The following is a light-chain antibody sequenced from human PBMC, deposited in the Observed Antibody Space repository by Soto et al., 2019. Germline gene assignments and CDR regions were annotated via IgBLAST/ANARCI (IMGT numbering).Light chain of an antibody. Sequence: QAVVTQEPSLTVSPGGTVTLTCASSTGAVTSGDYPNWFQQKPGQAPRALIYGTSNKHSWTPARFSGSLLGGKAALTLSGVQPEDEAEYFCLLYYGGARGVFGGGTNSPS. CDR2: GTS. V-gene: IGLV7-43*01. CDR3: LLYYGGARGV. CDR1: TGAVTSGDY. J-gene: IGLJ3*02.